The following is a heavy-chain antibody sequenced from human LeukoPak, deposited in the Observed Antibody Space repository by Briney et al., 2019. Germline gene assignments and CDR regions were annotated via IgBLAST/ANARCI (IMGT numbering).Heavy chain of an antibody. Sequence: PSETLSLTCAVYGGSFSGYYWSWIRQPPGKGLEWIGEINHSGSTNYNPSLKSRVTISVDTSKIQYSLKLSSVTAADTAVYECARDWDFDYWGQGTLVTVSS. D-gene: IGHD3/OR15-3a*01. CDR3: ARDWDFDY. CDR2: INHSGST. CDR1: GGSFSGYY. J-gene: IGHJ4*02. V-gene: IGHV4-34*01.